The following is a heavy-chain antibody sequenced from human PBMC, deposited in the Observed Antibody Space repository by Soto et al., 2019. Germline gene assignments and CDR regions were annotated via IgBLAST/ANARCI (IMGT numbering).Heavy chain of an antibody. D-gene: IGHD5-12*01. J-gene: IGHJ4*02. V-gene: IGHV1-69*02. CDR1: GGTFSTHT. Sequence: QVHLVQSGAEVKQPGSSVKVSCKASGGTFSTHTITWLRQAPGQGREWMRWILPVLNIANYSQKFQGRITITADKSKRTAFMENSRLRSDDTAVYYCAIPDKQNIDPASDFFDFWGQGTLVTVSS. CDR2: ILPVLNIA. CDR3: AIPDKQNIDPASDFFDF.